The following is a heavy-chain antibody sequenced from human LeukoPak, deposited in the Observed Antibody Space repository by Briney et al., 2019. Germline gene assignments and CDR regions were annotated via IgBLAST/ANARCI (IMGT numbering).Heavy chain of an antibody. CDR1: GFTFGDYG. Sequence: GGSLRLSCAGSGFTFGDYGMNWVRQAAGKGLEWVAGIHWNSGSISYADSVKGRFTISRDNAKNSLFLQMNSLRAEDTAFYYCARDPSPFGDYASFDHWGQGTLVTVCS. V-gene: IGHV3-20*04. D-gene: IGHD4-17*01. CDR2: IHWNSGSI. CDR3: ARDPSPFGDYASFDH. J-gene: IGHJ4*02.